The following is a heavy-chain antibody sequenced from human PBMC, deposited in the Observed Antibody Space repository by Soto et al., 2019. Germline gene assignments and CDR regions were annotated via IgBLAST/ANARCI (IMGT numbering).Heavy chain of an antibody. D-gene: IGHD6-6*01. CDR2: ISYDGSRK. CDR3: AKDGREYSSSSNVDY. V-gene: IGHV3-30*18. CDR1: GFTFSLYG. Sequence: GGSLRLSCAASGFTFSLYGLHCVRRAPGKGLEWVAVISYDGSRKYYADSVKGRFTISRDNSNNTLNLEMSSPRDEDTAVYYCAKDGREYSSSSNVDYWGQGTRVTVSS. J-gene: IGHJ4*02.